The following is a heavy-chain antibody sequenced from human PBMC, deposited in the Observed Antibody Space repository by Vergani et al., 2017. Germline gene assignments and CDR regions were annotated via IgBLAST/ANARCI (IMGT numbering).Heavy chain of an antibody. V-gene: IGHV3-9*01. J-gene: IGHJ4*02. D-gene: IGHD2-15*01. Sequence: EVQLLESGGGLVQPGGSLRLSCAASGFTFDDYAMHWVRQAPGKGLEWVSGISWNSGSIGYSDSVKGRFTISRDNAKNSLYLQMNSLRAEDTALYYCAKGLVVVAASRFDYWGQGTLVTVSS. CDR1: GFTFDDYA. CDR3: AKGLVVVAASRFDY. CDR2: ISWNSGSI.